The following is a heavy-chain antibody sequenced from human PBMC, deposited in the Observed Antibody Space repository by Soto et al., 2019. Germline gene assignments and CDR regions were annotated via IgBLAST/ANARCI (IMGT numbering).Heavy chain of an antibody. Sequence: GGSLRLSCAASGFTFSSYSMNWVRQAPGKGLEWVSSISSSSSYIYYADSVKGRFTISRDNAKNSLYLQMNSLRAEDTAVYYCARGEDIVVVVAAPPQQYLDVWAQGTTVTVSS. D-gene: IGHD2-15*01. CDR1: GFTFSSYS. J-gene: IGHJ6*02. CDR2: ISSSSSYI. CDR3: ARGEDIVVVVAAPPQQYLDV. V-gene: IGHV3-21*01.